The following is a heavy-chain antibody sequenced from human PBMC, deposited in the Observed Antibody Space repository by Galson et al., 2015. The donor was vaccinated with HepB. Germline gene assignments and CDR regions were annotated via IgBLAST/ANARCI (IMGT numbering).Heavy chain of an antibody. V-gene: IGHV3-30-3*01. CDR3: ARDREQQLAKKYYYYGMDV. D-gene: IGHD6-13*01. J-gene: IGHJ6*02. Sequence: SLRLSCAASGFTFSSYAMHWVRQAPGKGLEWVAVISYDGSNKYYADSVKGRFTISRDNSKNTLYLQMNSLRAEDTAVYYCARDREQQLAKKYYYYGMDVWGQGTTVTVSS. CDR2: ISYDGSNK. CDR1: GFTFSSYA.